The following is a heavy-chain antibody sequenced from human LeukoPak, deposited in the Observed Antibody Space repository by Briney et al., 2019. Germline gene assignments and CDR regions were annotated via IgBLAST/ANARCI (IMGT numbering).Heavy chain of an antibody. CDR2: ISYDGSNK. J-gene: IGHJ3*02. CDR1: GFTFSSYG. CDR3: AKDLRYNWNLRNAFAI. D-gene: IGHD1-1*01. Sequence: GRSLRLSCAASGFTFSSYGMHWVRQAPGKGLEWVAVISYDGSNKYYADSVKGRFTISRDNSKNTLYLQMNSLRAEDTAVYYCAKDLRYNWNLRNAFAIWGQGTMATVSS. V-gene: IGHV3-30*18.